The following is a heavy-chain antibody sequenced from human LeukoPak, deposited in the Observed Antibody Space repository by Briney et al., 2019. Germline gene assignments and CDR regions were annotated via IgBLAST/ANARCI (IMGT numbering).Heavy chain of an antibody. V-gene: IGHV3-33*01. J-gene: IGHJ6*03. CDR1: GFILSDHG. D-gene: IGHD1-1*01. Sequence: GGSLRLSCAASGFILSDHGMHWVRQAPGKGLEWVALIWSGSTTGLHSASVEGRFTISRDRNTLYLQMNSLKAEDSAVYFCARDIWNDARYFMDVWGIGTTVTVSS. CDR2: IWSGSTTG. CDR3: ARDIWNDARYFMDV.